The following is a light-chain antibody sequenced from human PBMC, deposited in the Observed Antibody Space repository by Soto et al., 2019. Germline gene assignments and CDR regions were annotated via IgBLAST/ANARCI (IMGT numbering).Light chain of an antibody. CDR3: QQSYSSSPET. J-gene: IGKJ1*01. CDR2: GAS. CDR1: QYISTY. Sequence: DIQMTQSPSSLSASVGDRVTITCRASQYISTYLNWYQQKPGKAPKLLMYGASSLQSGVPSRFSGSGSGTDFTLTISSLQPEDFATYYCQQSYSSSPETFGQGTKVEIK. V-gene: IGKV1-39*01.